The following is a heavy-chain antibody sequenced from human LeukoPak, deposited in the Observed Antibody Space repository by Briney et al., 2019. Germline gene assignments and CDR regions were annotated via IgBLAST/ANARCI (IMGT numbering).Heavy chain of an antibody. D-gene: IGHD2-2*01. CDR1: GYTFSGYY. Sequence: GASVKVSFKASGYTFSGYYMHWVRQAPGQGLEWMGWINPNSGGTNYAQKFQGRVTMTRDTSISTAHMEVSRLRSDDTAVYYCARANFLYCSSSTCLFDYWGQGTLVTVSS. V-gene: IGHV1-2*02. CDR2: INPNSGGT. CDR3: ARANFLYCSSSTCLFDY. J-gene: IGHJ4*02.